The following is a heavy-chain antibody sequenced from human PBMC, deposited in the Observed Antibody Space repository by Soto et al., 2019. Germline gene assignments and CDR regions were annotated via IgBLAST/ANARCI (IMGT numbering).Heavy chain of an antibody. D-gene: IGHD2-15*01. CDR2: ITAYNGNT. J-gene: IGHJ5*02. V-gene: IGHV1-18*01. CDR1: GYTFINYG. CDR3: ASSDCSGGRCPLFDP. Sequence: GASVKVSCKASGYTFINYGINWVRQAPGQGLEWMGWITAYNGNTNYAQKLQGRVTMTTETSTSTAYMELRSLRSDDTAVYYCASSDCSGGRCPLFDPWGQGTLVTVYS.